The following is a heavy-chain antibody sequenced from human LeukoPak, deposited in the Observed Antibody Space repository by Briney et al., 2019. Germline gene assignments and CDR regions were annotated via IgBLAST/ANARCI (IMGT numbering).Heavy chain of an antibody. Sequence: ASVKVSCKASGYTFTSYAMHWVRQAPGQRLEWMGWINAGNGNTKYSQKFQGGVTITRDTSASTAYMELSSLRSEDTAAYYCARGGGSCYRACDYYGMDVWGQGTTVTVTS. CDR2: INAGNGNT. CDR3: ARGGGSCYRACDYYGMDV. J-gene: IGHJ6*02. CDR1: GYTFTSYA. D-gene: IGHD2-15*01. V-gene: IGHV1-3*01.